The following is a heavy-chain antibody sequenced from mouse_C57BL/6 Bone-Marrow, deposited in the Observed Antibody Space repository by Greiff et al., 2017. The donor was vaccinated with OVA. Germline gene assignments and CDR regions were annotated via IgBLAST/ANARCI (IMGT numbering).Heavy chain of an antibody. CDR3: AREGVWLRRGYYAMDY. D-gene: IGHD2-2*01. CDR1: GYTFTSYW. J-gene: IGHJ4*01. V-gene: IGHV1-55*01. Sequence: VQLQQSGAELVKPGASVKMSCKASGYTFTSYWITWVKQRPGQGLEWIGDIYPGSGSTNYNEKFKSKATLTVDTSSSTAYMQLSSLTSEDSAVYYCAREGVWLRRGYYAMDYWGQGTSVTVSS. CDR2: IYPGSGST.